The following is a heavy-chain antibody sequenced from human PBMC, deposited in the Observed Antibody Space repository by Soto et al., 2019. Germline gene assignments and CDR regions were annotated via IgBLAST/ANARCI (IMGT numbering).Heavy chain of an antibody. Sequence: QVQLVESGGGVVQPGRSLRLSCAASGFTFSSYGMHWVRQAPGKGLEWVAVISYDGSNKYYADSVKGRFTISRDNSKNTLYLQMNSRRAEDTAVYYCARWRIAVAGYFDYWGQGTLVTVSS. CDR3: ARWRIAVAGYFDY. V-gene: IGHV3-30*03. CDR1: GFTFSSYG. D-gene: IGHD6-19*01. CDR2: ISYDGSNK. J-gene: IGHJ4*02.